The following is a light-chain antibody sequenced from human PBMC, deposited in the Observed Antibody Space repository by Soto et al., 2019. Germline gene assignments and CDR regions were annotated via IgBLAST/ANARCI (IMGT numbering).Light chain of an antibody. CDR2: GAS. CDR3: QQYNNWPYT. Sequence: EIVMTQSPAPLSVSPGERATLSCSASQSVSSNVAWYQQKPGQAPRLLIYGASTRATGIPARFSGSRSGTEFTLTISSLQSEDFAVYYCQQYNNWPYTFGQGTKLEIK. CDR1: QSVSSN. J-gene: IGKJ2*01. V-gene: IGKV3-15*01.